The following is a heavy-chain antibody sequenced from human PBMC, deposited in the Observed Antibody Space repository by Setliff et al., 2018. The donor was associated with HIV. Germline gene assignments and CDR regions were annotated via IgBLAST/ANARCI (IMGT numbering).Heavy chain of an antibody. J-gene: IGHJ6*03. CDR3: ARVLYYYYYVDV. Sequence: TSETLSLTCTVSGGSISSGTYYWTWIRQPAGKGLEWIGHIYTSGSTNYNPSLKSRVNISIDTSKNQFSLKLSSVTAADTAVYYCARVLYYYYYVDVWGKGTTVTV. CDR1: GGSISSGTYY. CDR2: IYTSGST. D-gene: IGHD3-3*01. V-gene: IGHV4-61*09.